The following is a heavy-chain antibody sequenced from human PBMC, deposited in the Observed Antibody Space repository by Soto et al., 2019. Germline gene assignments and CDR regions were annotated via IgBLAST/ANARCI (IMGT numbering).Heavy chain of an antibody. J-gene: IGHJ6*02. CDR1: GYTFTSFY. Sequence: ASVKVSCKPSGYTFTSFYMHWVRQAPGQGLEWMGIIDPSGGTTSYTQKFQGRVTMTRDTSTSTVYMELSSLRSEDTAVYYCARGDVVVTNALIAGVDVWGLGTTVTVSS. V-gene: IGHV1-46*01. CDR2: IDPSGGTT. CDR3: ARGDVVVTNALIAGVDV. D-gene: IGHD2-15*01.